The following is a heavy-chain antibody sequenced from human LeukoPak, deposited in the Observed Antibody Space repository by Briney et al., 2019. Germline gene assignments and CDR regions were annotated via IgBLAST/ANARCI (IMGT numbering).Heavy chain of an antibody. CDR1: GFTFSNFA. Sequence: GGSLRLSCAASGFTFSNFAMSWVRLAPGKGLEWVSIIEKNAGGAYYADSVKGRFTVSRDNSKNTLYLQMSSLRVEDTALYYCAKQEGALIENWCFDHWGLGTLVTVSS. D-gene: IGHD1-26*01. CDR3: AKQEGALIENWCFDH. J-gene: IGHJ4*02. CDR2: IEKNAGGA. V-gene: IGHV3-23*01.